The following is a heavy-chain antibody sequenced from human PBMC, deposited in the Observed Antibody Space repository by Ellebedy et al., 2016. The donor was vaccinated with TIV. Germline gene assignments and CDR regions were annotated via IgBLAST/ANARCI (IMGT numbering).Heavy chain of an antibody. V-gene: IGHV3-49*04. CDR3: AREGDTAMVHGMDV. Sequence: GESLKISCAASGFTLSTHWMSWVRQAPGRGLEWVGLIKKKPDGATTQYAASVKGRFTISRDDSKSSLYLQINSLKTEDTAVYYCAREGDTAMVHGMDVWGQGTTVTVSS. J-gene: IGHJ6*02. CDR1: GFTLSTHW. CDR2: IKKKPDGATT. D-gene: IGHD5-18*01.